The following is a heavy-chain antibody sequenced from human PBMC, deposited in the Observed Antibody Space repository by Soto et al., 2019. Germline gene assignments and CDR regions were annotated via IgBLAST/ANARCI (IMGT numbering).Heavy chain of an antibody. D-gene: IGHD3-10*01. J-gene: IGHJ3*01. CDR2: IGRGGTTT. Sequence: GGSLRLSCAASGLSFSNYEMNWVRQAPGKGLEWVSYIGRGGTTTYYAASLKGRFTISRDNAKNSLYLQMNSLRAEDTAVYYCATRSGGGGAFDFWGQGTMVTVSS. V-gene: IGHV3-48*03. CDR1: GLSFSNYE. CDR3: ATRSGGGGAFDF.